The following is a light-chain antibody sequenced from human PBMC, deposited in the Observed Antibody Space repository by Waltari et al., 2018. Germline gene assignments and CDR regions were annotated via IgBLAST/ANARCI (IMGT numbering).Light chain of an antibody. Sequence: ALTQPASVSGSAGQSVTISCTGTRGDIGPYNLVSWYQQHPATAPKLIVYEDNRRPSVIAPRFSASKAGNTASLTISGLQAEDEADYHCCSYAGSFTRVFGGGTKVTVL. J-gene: IGLJ2*01. CDR2: EDN. CDR3: CSYAGSFTRV. V-gene: IGLV2-23*01. CDR1: RGDIGPYNL.